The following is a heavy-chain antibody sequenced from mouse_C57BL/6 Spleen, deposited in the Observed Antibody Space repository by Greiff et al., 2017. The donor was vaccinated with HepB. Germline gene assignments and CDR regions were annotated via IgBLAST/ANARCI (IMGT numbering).Heavy chain of an antibody. CDR1: GYTFTDYE. J-gene: IGHJ1*03. CDR3: TRSFVRGYFDV. D-gene: IGHD1-1*01. V-gene: IGHV1-15*01. Sequence: VQLQQSGAELVRPGASVTLSCKASGYTFTDYEMHWVKQTPVHGLEWIGAIDPETGGTAYNQKFKGKAILTADKSSSTAYMELRSLTSEDSAVYYCTRSFVRGYFDVWGTGTTVTVSS. CDR2: IDPETGGT.